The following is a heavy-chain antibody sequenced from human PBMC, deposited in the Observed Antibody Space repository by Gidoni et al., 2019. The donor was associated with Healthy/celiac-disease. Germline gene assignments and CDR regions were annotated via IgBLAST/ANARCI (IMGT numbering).Heavy chain of an antibody. J-gene: IGHJ3*02. CDR2: IYHSGST. Sequence: QVPLQESGPGLVKPSGTLSLTCAVSGGSISSSNWWNWVRQPPGKGLEWFGEIYHSGSTNNNPSLKSRVTISVDKSKNQFSLKLSSVTAADTAVFYCASRIAALTVDAFDIWGQGTMVTVSS. D-gene: IGHD2-15*01. V-gene: IGHV4-4*02. CDR1: GGSISSSNW. CDR3: ASRIAALTVDAFDI.